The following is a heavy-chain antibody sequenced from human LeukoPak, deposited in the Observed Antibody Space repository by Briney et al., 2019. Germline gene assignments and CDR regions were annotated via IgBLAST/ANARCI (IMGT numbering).Heavy chain of an antibody. CDR2: IYSGGST. CDR1: GLTVSSNY. Sequence: GGSLRLSCAASGLTVSSNYMSWVRQAPGKGLEWVSVIYSGGSTYYADSVKGRFTISRDNSKNTLYLQMNSLRAEDTAVYYCATAVYYYDSSGYYYTPPDYWGQGTLVTVSS. CDR3: ATAVYYYDSSGYYYTPPDY. J-gene: IGHJ4*02. V-gene: IGHV3-53*01. D-gene: IGHD3-22*01.